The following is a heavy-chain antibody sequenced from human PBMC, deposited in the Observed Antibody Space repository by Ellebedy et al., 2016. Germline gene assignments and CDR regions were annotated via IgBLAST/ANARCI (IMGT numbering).Heavy chain of an antibody. CDR2: ISSSSSYI. Sequence: GESLKISXAASGFTFSSYSMNWVRQAPGKGLEWVSSISSSSSYIYYADSVKGRFTISRDNAKNSLYLQMNSLRAEDTAVYYCARDPSGVAVPFSDYWGQGTLVTVSS. CDR3: ARDPSGVAVPFSDY. D-gene: IGHD6-19*01. V-gene: IGHV3-21*01. J-gene: IGHJ4*02. CDR1: GFTFSSYS.